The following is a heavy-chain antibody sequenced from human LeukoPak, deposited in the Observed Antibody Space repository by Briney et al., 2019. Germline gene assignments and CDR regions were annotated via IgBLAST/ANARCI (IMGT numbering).Heavy chain of an antibody. CDR1: GFTFSSYG. D-gene: IGHD3-10*01. V-gene: IGHV3-30*03. J-gene: IGHJ6*02. Sequence: GGSLRLSCAASGFTFSSYGMHWVRQAPGKGLEWVAVISYDGSNKYYADSVKGRFTISRENSKNTLYLQMNSLRAEDTAVYYCALSGYYYYGMDVWGQGTTVTVSS. CDR3: ALSGYYYYGMDV. CDR2: ISYDGSNK.